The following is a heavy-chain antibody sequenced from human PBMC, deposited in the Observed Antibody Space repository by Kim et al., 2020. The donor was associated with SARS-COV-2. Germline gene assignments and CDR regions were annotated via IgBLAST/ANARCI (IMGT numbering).Heavy chain of an antibody. CDR2: MNHSGST. CDR1: GGSFSGHS. Sequence: SETLSLTCVVYGGSFSGHSWSWIRQPPGKGLEWIGEMNHSGSTDYNPSLKSRVTISTDTSKNQFSLIMSSVTAADTAVYYCARDHNFLYYYYMDVWGKGTTVTVSS. V-gene: IGHV4-34*01. CDR3: ARDHNFLYYYYMDV. J-gene: IGHJ6*03. D-gene: IGHD3-10*01.